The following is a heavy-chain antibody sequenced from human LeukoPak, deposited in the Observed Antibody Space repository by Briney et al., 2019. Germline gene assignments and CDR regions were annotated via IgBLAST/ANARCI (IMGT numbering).Heavy chain of an antibody. D-gene: IGHD3-9*01. J-gene: IGHJ4*02. Sequence: ASVKVSCKASGYTFTSYGISWVRQAPGQGLEWMGWISAYNGNTNYAQKLQGRVTMTTDTSTSTAYMELRSLRSDDTAVYYCAREGGDFLTGFWTGGYYFDYWGQGTLVTVSS. CDR3: AREGGDFLTGFWTGGYYFDY. CDR2: ISAYNGNT. CDR1: GYTFTSYG. V-gene: IGHV1-18*01.